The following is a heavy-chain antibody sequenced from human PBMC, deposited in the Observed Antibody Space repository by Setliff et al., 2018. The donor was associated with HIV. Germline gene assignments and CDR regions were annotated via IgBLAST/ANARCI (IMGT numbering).Heavy chain of an antibody. CDR3: ARDREYYYDISGYYKGRCYDD. J-gene: IGHJ4*02. CDR1: GYIFTSYY. Sequence: GASVKVSCKASGYIFTSYYMHWVRQAPGQGLEWLGVINPSGSSTNYAQKFQGRVTMTRDTSTSTVYMELSSLRSEDTAVYYYARDREYYYDISGYYKGRCYDDCGQGTLVTVSS. D-gene: IGHD3-22*01. CDR2: INPSGSST. V-gene: IGHV1-46*01.